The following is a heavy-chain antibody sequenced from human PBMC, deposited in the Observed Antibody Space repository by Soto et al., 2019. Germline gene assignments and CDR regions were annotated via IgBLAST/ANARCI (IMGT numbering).Heavy chain of an antibody. CDR1: AGSISSDTYY. D-gene: IGHD3-3*01. Sequence: SDTLCLTCTVSAGSISSDTYYWGWIRQPPEKGLEWIASISYSGSTYYNPTLKSRLTISVDTSKSQFSLNLSSVTAADTAVYYCAARFLDRKDFEPRGQGYLIT. CDR3: AARFLDRKDFEP. J-gene: IGHJ5*02. V-gene: IGHV4-39*01. CDR2: ISYSGST.